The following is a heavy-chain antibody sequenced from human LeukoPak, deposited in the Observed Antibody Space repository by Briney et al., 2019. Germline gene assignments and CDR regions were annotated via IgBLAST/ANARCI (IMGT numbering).Heavy chain of an antibody. J-gene: IGHJ4*02. Sequence: GGSLRLSCAASGFTFSSYAMHWVRQTPGKGLDWVAVISYDGSNKYYADSVQGRFTISRDNSKNTMYLQMNSLRPEDTAVYYCARETHWRGFDYWGQGTLVTVSS. CDR3: ARETHWRGFDY. CDR1: GFTFSSYA. CDR2: ISYDGSNK. D-gene: IGHD1-1*01. V-gene: IGHV3-30*04.